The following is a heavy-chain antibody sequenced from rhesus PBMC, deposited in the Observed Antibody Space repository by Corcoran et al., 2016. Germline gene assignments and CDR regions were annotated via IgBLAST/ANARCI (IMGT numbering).Heavy chain of an antibody. Sequence: EVQLVQSGAEVKRPGESLKISCKTSGYSFTSYWISWVRQMTGKGLEWMGAIDPRDSDTRDNPSFQGQVTISADKSISTAYLQWSRLKASDTATYYCAKGGIAAAGSYFDYWGQGVLVTVSS. J-gene: IGHJ4*01. D-gene: IGHD6-25*01. V-gene: IGHV5-20*01. CDR1: GYSFTSYW. CDR2: IDPRDSDT. CDR3: AKGGIAAAGSYFDY.